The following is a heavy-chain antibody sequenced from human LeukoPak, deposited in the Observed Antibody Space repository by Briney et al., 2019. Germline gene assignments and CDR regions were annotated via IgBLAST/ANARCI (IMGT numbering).Heavy chain of an antibody. D-gene: IGHD3-22*01. J-gene: IGHJ3*02. CDR3: ARGDEGYDSSGYYLASGAFDI. Sequence: GESLKISCKGSGYSFTSYCIGWVRQMPGKGLEWMGIIYPGDSDTRYSPSFQGQVTVSADKSISTAYLQWSSLKASDTAMYYCARGDEGYDSSGYYLASGAFDIWGQGTMVTVSS. CDR1: GYSFTSYC. CDR2: IYPGDSDT. V-gene: IGHV5-51*01.